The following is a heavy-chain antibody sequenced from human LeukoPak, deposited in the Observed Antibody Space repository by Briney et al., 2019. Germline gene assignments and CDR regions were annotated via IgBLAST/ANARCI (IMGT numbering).Heavy chain of an antibody. CDR3: AREVVAVAAHYYYYMDV. J-gene: IGHJ6*03. CDR1: GCTFTGYY. D-gene: IGHD6-19*01. V-gene: IGHV1-2*02. Sequence: ASVKVSCKASGCTFTGYYMHWVRQAPGQGLEWMGWINPNSGGTNYAQKFQGRVTMTRDTSISTAYMELSRLRSDDTAVYYCAREVVAVAAHYYYYMDVWGKGTTVTVSS. CDR2: INPNSGGT.